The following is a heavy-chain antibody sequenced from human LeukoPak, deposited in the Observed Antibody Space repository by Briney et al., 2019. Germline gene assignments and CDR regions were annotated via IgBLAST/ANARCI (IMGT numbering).Heavy chain of an antibody. D-gene: IGHD6-13*01. CDR2: ITGSGGNT. J-gene: IGHJ4*02. V-gene: IGHV3-23*01. CDR1: GFTFSNYA. CDR3: ARDGYSKKIDY. Sequence: GASLRLSCAASGFTFSNYAMSWVRQAPGKGLEWVSAITGSGGNTYYADSVKGRFTISRDNSKNTLYLQMNSLRAEDTAVYYCARDGYSKKIDYWGQGTLVTVSS.